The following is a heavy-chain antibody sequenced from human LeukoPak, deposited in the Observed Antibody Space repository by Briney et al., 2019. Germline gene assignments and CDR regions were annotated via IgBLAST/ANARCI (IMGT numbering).Heavy chain of an antibody. V-gene: IGHV4-61*02. CDR2: IYTSGST. Sequence: SQTLSLTCTVSGGSISSGSYYWSWIRQPAGKGLEWIGRIYTSGSTNYNPSLKSRVTISVDTSKNQFSLRLSSVTAADTAVYYCAREGRITIFGVASRLPHMRFDPWGQGTLVTVSS. CDR1: GGSISSGSYY. CDR3: AREGRITIFGVASRLPHMRFDP. J-gene: IGHJ5*02. D-gene: IGHD3-3*01.